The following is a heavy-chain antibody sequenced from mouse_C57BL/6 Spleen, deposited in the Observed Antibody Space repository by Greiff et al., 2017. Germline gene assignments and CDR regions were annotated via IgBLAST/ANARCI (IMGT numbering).Heavy chain of an antibody. J-gene: IGHJ3*01. CDR1: GYTFTDYE. CDR3: TRGYYGSPPWFAY. CDR2: IDPETGGT. Sequence: QVQLQQSGAELVRPGASVTLSCKASGYTFTDYEMHWVKQTPVHGLEWIGAIDPETGGTAYNQKFKGKAILTADKSSSTAYMELRSLTSEDSAVYYCTRGYYGSPPWFAYWGQGTLVTVSA. D-gene: IGHD1-1*01. V-gene: IGHV1-15*01.